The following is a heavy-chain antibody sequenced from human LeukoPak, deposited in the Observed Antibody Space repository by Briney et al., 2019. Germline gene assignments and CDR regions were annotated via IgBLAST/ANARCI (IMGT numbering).Heavy chain of an antibody. CDR1: GGSISSSNYY. V-gene: IGHV4-39*02. CDR3: ARLPDKRWLQLGPFDS. Sequence: PSETLSLTCTVSGGSISSSNYYWGWIRQPPGKGLEWIGNIYYSGSTYYNPSLKSRVTISVDTSKNHFSLKLSSVTAADTAVYYCARLPDKRWLQLGPFDSWGQGTLVTVSS. J-gene: IGHJ4*02. D-gene: IGHD5-24*01. CDR2: IYYSGST.